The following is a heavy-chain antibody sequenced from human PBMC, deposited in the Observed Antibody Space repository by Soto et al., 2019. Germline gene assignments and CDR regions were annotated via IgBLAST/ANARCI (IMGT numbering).Heavy chain of an antibody. CDR2: INAGNGNT. CDR1: GYTFTSYA. CDR3: ARSHNEAGLPFGYYYYGMDV. J-gene: IGHJ6*02. V-gene: IGHV1-3*05. D-gene: IGHD6-13*01. Sequence: QVQLVQSGAEEKKHGASVKVSCKDSGYTFTSYAMHWVRQAPGQRLEWMGWINAGNGNTKYSQKFQGRVTITRDTSASKAYMELSSLISEDTAVYYCARSHNEAGLPFGYYYYGMDVWGQGTTVTVS.